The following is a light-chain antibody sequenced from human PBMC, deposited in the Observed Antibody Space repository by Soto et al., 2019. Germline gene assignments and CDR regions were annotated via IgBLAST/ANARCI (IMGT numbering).Light chain of an antibody. J-gene: IGKJ1*01. CDR1: QSISVW. V-gene: IGKV1-5*03. CDR3: QQYNSYSPT. CDR2: KAS. Sequence: DIQMTQSPSTLSASVGDRVTITCRASQSISVWLAWYQQKAGKAPNLLIYKASRLESGVPSRFSGSGSEIEFTLTISGLQPGESATYYCQQYNSYSPTSGQGTKVDI.